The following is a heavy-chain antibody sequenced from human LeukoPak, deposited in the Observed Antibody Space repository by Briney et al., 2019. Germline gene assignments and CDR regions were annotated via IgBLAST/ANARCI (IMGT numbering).Heavy chain of an antibody. CDR1: GVSVIRHY. D-gene: IGHD2-15*01. Sequence: SETLSLTCSVSGVSVIRHYWGWIRQPPGKGLEWLGHISYSGSTNYNPSLKSRVTMSLDTSKNQFSLNLNSVTTADTAVYLCARDGEGDEGWDYWGQGTLVTVSS. J-gene: IGHJ4*02. V-gene: IGHV4-59*02. CDR2: ISYSGST. CDR3: ARDGEGDEGWDY.